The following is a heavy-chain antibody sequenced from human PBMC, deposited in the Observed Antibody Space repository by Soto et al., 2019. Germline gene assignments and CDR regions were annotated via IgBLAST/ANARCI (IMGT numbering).Heavy chain of an antibody. CDR3: ARLACSSTSCYTHNAFDI. CDR2: ISACNGNT. J-gene: IGHJ3*02. D-gene: IGHD2-2*02. CDR1: GYTFTSYG. Sequence: ASVKVSCKASGYTFTSYGISWVRQAPGQGLEWMGWISACNGNTNYAQKLQGRVTMTTDTSTSTAYMELRSLRSDDTAVYYCARLACSSTSCYTHNAFDIWGQGTMVTVSS. V-gene: IGHV1-18*01.